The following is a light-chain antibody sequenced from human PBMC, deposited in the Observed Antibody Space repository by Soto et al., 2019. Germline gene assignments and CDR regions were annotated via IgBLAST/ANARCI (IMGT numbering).Light chain of an antibody. J-gene: IGKJ2*01. V-gene: IGKV3-15*01. CDR1: QIVGGA. Sequence: ELVMTQSPATLSVSPGERVTLSCRASQIVGGAFAWYQQKAGQAPRLLIYGTYTWATGIPDRFSGSGSGADFTLTISSLQFEDFAVYYCQQYRSWYTFGQGTRLEI. CDR3: QQYRSWYT. CDR2: GTY.